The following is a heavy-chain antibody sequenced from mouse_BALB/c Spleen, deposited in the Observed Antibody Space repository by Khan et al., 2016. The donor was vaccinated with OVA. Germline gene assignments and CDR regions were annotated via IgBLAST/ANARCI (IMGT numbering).Heavy chain of an antibody. D-gene: IGHD1-2*01. CDR1: GYSITSGYG. J-gene: IGHJ2*01. Sequence: EVQLQESGPGLVKPSQSLSLTCTVTGYSITSGYGWNWIRQFPGDKLGWMGYLRYTGSTNYNPSLKSRISITRDTSKNQFFLQLNAVTTEDTATYYCARTARLEYWGQGTTLTVSA. CDR2: LRYTGST. V-gene: IGHV3-1*02. CDR3: ARTARLEY.